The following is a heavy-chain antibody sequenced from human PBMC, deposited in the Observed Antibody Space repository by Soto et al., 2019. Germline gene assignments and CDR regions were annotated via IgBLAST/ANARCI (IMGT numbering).Heavy chain of an antibody. CDR3: AREDYGDYYYGMYV. J-gene: IGHJ6*02. V-gene: IGHV4-31*03. CDR1: GGSISSGGYY. D-gene: IGHD4-17*01. CDR2: IYYSGST. Sequence: QVQLQESGPGLVKPSQTLSLTCTVSGGSISSGGYYWSWIRQHPGKGLEWIGYIYYSGSTYYNPSPKSRVTISVDTSKNQFSLKLSSVTAADTAVYYCAREDYGDYYYGMYVWGQGTTVTVSS.